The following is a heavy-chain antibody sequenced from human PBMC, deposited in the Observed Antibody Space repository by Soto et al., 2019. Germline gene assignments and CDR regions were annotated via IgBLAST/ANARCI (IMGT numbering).Heavy chain of an antibody. Sequence: QVQLQESGPGLVKPSQTLSLTCTVSGGSISSGDYYWSWIRQPPGKGLEWIGYIYYSGSTYYNPSLKRPVTISVDTSKNQFSLKLSSVTAADTAVYYCAREGYGDVSFIDYWGQGTLVTVSS. CDR1: GGSISSGDYY. J-gene: IGHJ4*02. V-gene: IGHV4-30-4*01. CDR2: IYYSGST. D-gene: IGHD4-17*01. CDR3: AREGYGDVSFIDY.